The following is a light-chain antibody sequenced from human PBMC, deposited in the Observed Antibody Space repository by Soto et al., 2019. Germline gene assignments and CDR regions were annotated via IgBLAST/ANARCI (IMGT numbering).Light chain of an antibody. CDR3: QQYNDSFRYT. Sequence: DIQMTQSPSTLSASVGDRVTITCRASQSINTWLAWYQQKPGTVPKLLIYEASTLESGVPSRFSGSRSGTEFTLTVSSLQPDDFATYHCQQYNDSFRYTFGQGTKVDIK. V-gene: IGKV1-5*03. J-gene: IGKJ2*01. CDR1: QSINTW. CDR2: EAS.